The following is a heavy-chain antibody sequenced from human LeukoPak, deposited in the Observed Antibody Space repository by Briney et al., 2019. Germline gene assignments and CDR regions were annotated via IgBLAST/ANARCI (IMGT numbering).Heavy chain of an antibody. V-gene: IGHV4-38-2*02. J-gene: IGHJ3*02. D-gene: IGHD4-11*01. CDR2: FYHGGST. CDR1: GYSISTGYY. Sequence: SETLSLTCTVSGYSISTGYYWDWIRQPPGKGLEWIGTFYHGGSTYYNPSLKSRVTISVDTSKNHFSLKLTSVTAADTAVYYCARAPWAYGNYVHAFDIWGHGTMVTVSS. CDR3: ARAPWAYGNYVHAFDI.